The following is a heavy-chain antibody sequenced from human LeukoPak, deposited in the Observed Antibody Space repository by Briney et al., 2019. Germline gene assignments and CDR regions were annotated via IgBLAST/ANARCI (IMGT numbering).Heavy chain of an antibody. Sequence: ASVKVSCKASGYTFTSYDINWVRQATGQGLEWMGWMNPNSGNTGYAQKFQGRVTITRNTSISTAYMELSSLRSEDTAVYYCARDREYYDFWSGYFDYWGQGTLVTVSS. CDR3: ARDREYYDFWSGYFDY. CDR2: MNPNSGNT. CDR1: GYTFTSYD. J-gene: IGHJ4*02. V-gene: IGHV1-8*03. D-gene: IGHD3-3*01.